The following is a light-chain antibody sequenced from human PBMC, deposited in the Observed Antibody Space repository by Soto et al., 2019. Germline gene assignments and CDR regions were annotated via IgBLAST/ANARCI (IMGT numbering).Light chain of an antibody. J-gene: IGKJ3*01. CDR2: GAS. CDR1: QTISTIY. V-gene: IGKV3-20*01. Sequence: EVVLTQSPGTLSLSPGERATLSCRASQTISTIYLAWYQQKPGQSPRLLIYGASIRATGTPDRFSGSGSGTDFTLTISRLEPEDFAVYYCQQYGTSPFNFGPGTKVDFK. CDR3: QQYGTSPFN.